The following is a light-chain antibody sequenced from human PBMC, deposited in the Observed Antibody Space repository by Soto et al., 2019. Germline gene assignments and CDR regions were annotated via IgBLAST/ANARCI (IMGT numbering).Light chain of an antibody. CDR3: QQSYTTPRLS. CDR1: QSITHF. V-gene: IGKV1-39*01. J-gene: IGKJ4*01. CDR2: AAS. Sequence: DIQMTQSPSSLSASIGDKLTISCRANQSITHFLNWYQKKPGEVPKLLIYAASRLQSGVPSRFSGSGSGTDFAPTINSLQPEDFATYYCQQSYTTPRLSFGGGTRVDLK.